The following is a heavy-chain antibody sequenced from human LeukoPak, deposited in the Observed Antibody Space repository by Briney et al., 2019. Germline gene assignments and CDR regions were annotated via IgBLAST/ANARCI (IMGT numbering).Heavy chain of an antibody. J-gene: IGHJ4*02. D-gene: IGHD6-13*01. V-gene: IGHV3-23*01. Sequence: GGSLRLSCAASGFTFSSYAMSWVRQAPGKGLEWVSAISGSGGSTYYADSVKGRFTISRDNSKNTLYLQMNSLRAEDTAVYYCAKDRERAAALGPPYYFDYWGQGTLVTVSS. CDR1: GFTFSSYA. CDR3: AKDRERAAALGPPYYFDY. CDR2: ISGSGGST.